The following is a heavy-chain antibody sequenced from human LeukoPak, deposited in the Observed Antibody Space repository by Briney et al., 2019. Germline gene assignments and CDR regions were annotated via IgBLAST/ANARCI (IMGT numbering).Heavy chain of an antibody. V-gene: IGHV3-23*01. CDR2: ISHSGDST. D-gene: IGHD6-25*01. CDR1: GFTFSSYG. CDR3: AKLPGGYHEN. Sequence: QPGGTLRLSCAASGFTFSSYGMSWVRQAPGKGLEWVSTISHSGDSTYYADSVKGRFTISRDNSKNTLYLQMNSLRAEDTAVYYCAKLPGGYHENWGQGTLVTVSS. J-gene: IGHJ4*02.